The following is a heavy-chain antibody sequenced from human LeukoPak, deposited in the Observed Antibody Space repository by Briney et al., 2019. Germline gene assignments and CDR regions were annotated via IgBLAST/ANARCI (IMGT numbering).Heavy chain of an antibody. CDR2: IYHSGST. Sequence: SETLSLTCAVSGGSISSSNWWSWVRQPPGKGLEWIGEIYHSGSTNYNPSPKSRVTISVDKSKNQFSLKLSSVTAADTAVYYCASKSGSYFPYFDYWGQGTLVTVSS. J-gene: IGHJ4*02. CDR3: ASKSGSYFPYFDY. CDR1: GGSISSSNW. D-gene: IGHD1-26*01. V-gene: IGHV4-4*02.